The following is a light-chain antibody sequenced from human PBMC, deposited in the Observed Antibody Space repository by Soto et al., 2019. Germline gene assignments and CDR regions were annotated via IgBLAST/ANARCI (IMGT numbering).Light chain of an antibody. CDR1: QSLLHSNGYNY. Sequence: DIVMTQSPLSLPVTPGEPASISCRSSQSLLHSNGYNYLDWYLQKSGQSPQLLIYLGSTRASGVPDRFDCSGSGTNFTLKIRRVEAEDVGVYYCMQPLHTPWTFGQGTKVEI. J-gene: IGKJ1*01. CDR3: MQPLHTPWT. CDR2: LGS. V-gene: IGKV2-28*01.